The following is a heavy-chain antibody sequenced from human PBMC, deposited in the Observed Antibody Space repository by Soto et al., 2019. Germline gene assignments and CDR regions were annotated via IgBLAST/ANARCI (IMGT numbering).Heavy chain of an antibody. CDR2: ISGSGGST. V-gene: IGHV3-23*01. CDR3: AKAQTVLMGYYYYYYMDV. CDR1: GFTFSSYA. D-gene: IGHD2-8*01. Sequence: ETLSLSCAASGFTFSSYAMSWVRQAPGKGLEWVSAISGSGGSTYYADSVKGRFTISRDNSKNTLYLQMNSLRAEDTAVYYCAKAQTVLMGYYYYYYMDVWGKGTTVTVSS. J-gene: IGHJ6*03.